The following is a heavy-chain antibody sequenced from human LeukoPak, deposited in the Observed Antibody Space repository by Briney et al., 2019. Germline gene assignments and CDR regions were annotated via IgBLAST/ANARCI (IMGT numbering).Heavy chain of an antibody. CDR2: ISSSGSTI. V-gene: IGHV3-48*03. J-gene: IGHJ4*02. Sequence: PGGSLRLSCAASGFTFSSYEMNWVRQAPGKGLGWVSYISSSGSTIYYADSVKGRFTISRDNAKNSLYLQMNSLRAEDTAVYYCARGPLWFGELSLDYWGQGTLVTVSS. CDR3: ARGPLWFGELSLDY. D-gene: IGHD3-10*01. CDR1: GFTFSSYE.